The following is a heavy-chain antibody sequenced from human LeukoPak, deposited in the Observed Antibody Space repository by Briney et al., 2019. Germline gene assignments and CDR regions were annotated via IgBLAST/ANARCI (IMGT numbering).Heavy chain of an antibody. J-gene: IGHJ6*03. D-gene: IGHD3-3*01. CDR3: AKDLYDFSPSYYYMDV. Sequence: GGSLRLSCATSGFTFSSYAMHWVRQAPGKGLEWVSAISGSGGSTYYADSVKGRFTISRDNSKNTLYLQMNSLRAEDTAVYYCAKDLYDFSPSYYYMDVWGKGTTVTVSS. CDR2: ISGSGGST. CDR1: GFTFSSYA. V-gene: IGHV3-23*01.